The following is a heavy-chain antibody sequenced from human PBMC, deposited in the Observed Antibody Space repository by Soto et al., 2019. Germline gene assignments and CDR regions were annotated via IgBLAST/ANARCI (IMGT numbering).Heavy chain of an antibody. D-gene: IGHD1-26*01. CDR3: AYGGSCDY. CDR1: GFSFNTYE. Sequence: EVQLVESGGGLVQPGGSLRLSCAASGFSFNTYEMNWVRQAPGKGLEWVSYISTSGSSIYYADSVKGRFTISRDNGKNSLYLQMNSLRAEDTAVYYCAYGGSCDYWGQGTQVTVSS. J-gene: IGHJ4*02. CDR2: ISTSGSSI. V-gene: IGHV3-48*03.